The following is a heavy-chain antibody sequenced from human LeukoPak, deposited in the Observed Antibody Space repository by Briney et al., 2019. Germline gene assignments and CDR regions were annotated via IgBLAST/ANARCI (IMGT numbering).Heavy chain of an antibody. CDR1: GFTFSSYA. Sequence: GRSLRLSCAASGFTFSSYAMHWVCQAPGKGLEWVAVISYDGSNKYYADSVKGRFTISRDNSKNTLYLQMNSLRAEDTAVYYCAGARVVVAATGAFDIWGQGTMVTVSS. CDR3: AGARVVVAATGAFDI. CDR2: ISYDGSNK. V-gene: IGHV3-30-3*01. D-gene: IGHD2-15*01. J-gene: IGHJ3*02.